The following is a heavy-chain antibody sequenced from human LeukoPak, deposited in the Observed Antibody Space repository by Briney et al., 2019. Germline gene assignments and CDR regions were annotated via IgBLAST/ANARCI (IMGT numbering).Heavy chain of an antibody. Sequence: PSETLSLTCTVSGGSVSSGSSYWSWIRQPPGKGLEWIGNIYYSGSTNYNPSLKSRVTISVDTSKNQFSLKLSSVTAADTAVYYCARGSGSYGYWGQGTLVTVSS. CDR3: ARGSGSYGY. D-gene: IGHD1-26*01. J-gene: IGHJ4*02. CDR1: GGSVSSGSSY. V-gene: IGHV4-61*01. CDR2: IYYSGST.